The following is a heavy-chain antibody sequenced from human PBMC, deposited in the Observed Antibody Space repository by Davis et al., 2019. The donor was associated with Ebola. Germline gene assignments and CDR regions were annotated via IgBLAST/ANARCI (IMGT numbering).Heavy chain of an antibody. V-gene: IGHV1-18*01. CDR2: ISPYNGNT. CDR1: GYTFTNYG. D-gene: IGHD4-11*01. Sequence: ASVKVSCKASGYTFTNYGISWVRQAPGEGLEWMGWISPYNGNTNHAQNLQGRVTMTTDPSTSTAYMELRSLRSDDTAVYYCARESTVTTRYYYYGMDVWGKGTTVTVSS. J-gene: IGHJ6*04. CDR3: ARESTVTTRYYYYGMDV.